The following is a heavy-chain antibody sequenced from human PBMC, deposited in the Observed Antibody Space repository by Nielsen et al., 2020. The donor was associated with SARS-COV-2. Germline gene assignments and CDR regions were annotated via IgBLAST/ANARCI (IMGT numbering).Heavy chain of an antibody. CDR3: ARWGPSTYYYDSSGYHR. D-gene: IGHD3-22*01. CDR2: INHSGST. CDR1: GGSFSGYY. J-gene: IGHJ4*02. V-gene: IGHV4-34*01. Sequence: GSLRLSCAVYGGSFSGYYWSWIRQPPGKGLEWIGEINHSGSTNYNPSLKSRVTISVDTSKDQFSLKLSSVTAADTAVYYCARWGPSTYYYDSSGYHRWGQGTLVTVSS.